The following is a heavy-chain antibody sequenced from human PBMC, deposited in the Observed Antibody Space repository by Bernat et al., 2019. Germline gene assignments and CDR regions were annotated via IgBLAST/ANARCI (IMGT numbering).Heavy chain of an antibody. V-gene: IGHV1-2*04. J-gene: IGHJ3*02. Sequence: QVQLVQSGAEVKKPGPSVKVSCKASGYTFTGYYIHWVRQAPGPGLEWMGWINPNSGGTNDAQKFQGWVTTTRDTSISTAYMELSRLRSDDTAVYYLARGAYYYDSSGYPGAFDIWGQGTMVTVSS. CDR2: INPNSGGT. D-gene: IGHD3-22*01. CDR1: GYTFTGYY. CDR3: ARGAYYYDSSGYPGAFDI.